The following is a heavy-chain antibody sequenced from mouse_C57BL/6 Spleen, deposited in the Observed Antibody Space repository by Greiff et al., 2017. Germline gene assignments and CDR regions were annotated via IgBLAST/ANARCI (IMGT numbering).Heavy chain of an antibody. V-gene: IGHV1-62-2*01. Sequence: QQSCKASGYTFTEYTIHWVKQRSGQGLEWIGWFYPGSGSIKYNEKFKDKATLTADKSSSTVYMELSRLTSEDSAVYFCARHEGRDYYGYFDYWGQGTTLTVSS. CDR1: GYTFTEYT. CDR2: FYPGSGSI. CDR3: ARHEGRDYYGYFDY. J-gene: IGHJ2*01. D-gene: IGHD1-1*01.